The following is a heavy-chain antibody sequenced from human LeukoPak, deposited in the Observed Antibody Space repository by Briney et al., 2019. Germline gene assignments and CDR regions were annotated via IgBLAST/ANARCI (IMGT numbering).Heavy chain of an antibody. J-gene: IGHJ4*02. V-gene: IGHV4-4*09. CDR1: GGSISSYY. D-gene: IGHD4-23*01. Sequence: SETLSLTCTVSGGSISSYYWSWIRQPPGKGLEWIGYIYTSGSTNYNPSLKSRVTISVDASKSQFSLKLSSVTAADTAVYYCARTMGMGYGNSSDYWGQGTLVTVSS. CDR3: ARTMGMGYGNSSDY. CDR2: IYTSGST.